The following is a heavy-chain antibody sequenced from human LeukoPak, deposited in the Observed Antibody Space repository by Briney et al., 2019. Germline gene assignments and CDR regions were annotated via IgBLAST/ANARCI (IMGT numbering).Heavy chain of an antibody. J-gene: IGHJ4*02. CDR1: GGSISSYY. CDR3: ARDFGYGDYFFDD. V-gene: IGHV4-4*07. Sequence: PSETLSLTCTVSGGSISSYYWSWIRQPAGEGLEWIGRLHTSGSTHYNPSPKSRVTMSVDTSKNQFSLKLSSVTAADTAVYYCARDFGYGDYFFDDWGQGTLVTVSS. CDR2: LHTSGST. D-gene: IGHD4-17*01.